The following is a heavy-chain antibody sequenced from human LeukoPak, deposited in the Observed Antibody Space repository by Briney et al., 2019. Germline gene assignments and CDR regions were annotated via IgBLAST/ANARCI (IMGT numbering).Heavy chain of an antibody. CDR2: IRNKAYGGTT. CDR1: GFTFGDYA. Sequence: GGSLRLSCTASGFTFGDYAMSWVRQAPGKGLEWVGFIRNKAYGGTTEYAASVKGRFTISRDDSKSIAYLQMNRLKTEDTAVYYCTRAGYYYGSGSPDYWGQGTLVTVSS. J-gene: IGHJ4*02. D-gene: IGHD3-10*01. V-gene: IGHV3-49*04. CDR3: TRAGYYYGSGSPDY.